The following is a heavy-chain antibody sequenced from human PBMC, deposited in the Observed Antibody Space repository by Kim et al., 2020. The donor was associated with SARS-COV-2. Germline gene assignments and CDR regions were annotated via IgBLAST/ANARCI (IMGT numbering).Heavy chain of an antibody. V-gene: IGHV3-72*01. Sequence: GGSLRLSCAASGFTFSDHYMDWVRAAPGKGLEWLARIRNRARGYTTEYAASVKGRFTISRDYSKSSLYLQMTSLRTEDGGVYYCGDVGAGYWGQGTPVTV. J-gene: IGHJ4*02. CDR1: GFTFSDHY. CDR3: GDVGAGY. D-gene: IGHD1-26*01. CDR2: IRNRARGYTT.